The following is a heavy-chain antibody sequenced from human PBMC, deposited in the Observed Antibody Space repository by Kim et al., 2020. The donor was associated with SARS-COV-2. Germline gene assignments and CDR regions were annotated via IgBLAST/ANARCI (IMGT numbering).Heavy chain of an antibody. D-gene: IGHD6-19*01. CDR1: GGSISSYY. J-gene: IGHJ4*02. V-gene: IGHV4-59*01. CDR3: ARLSGWYLPHYDY. CDR2: IYYSGST. Sequence: SETLSLTCTVSGGSISSYYWSWIRQPPGKGLEWIGYIYYSGSTNYNPSLKSRVTISVDTSKNQFSLKLSSVTAADTAVYYCARLSGWYLPHYDYWGQGTLVTVSS.